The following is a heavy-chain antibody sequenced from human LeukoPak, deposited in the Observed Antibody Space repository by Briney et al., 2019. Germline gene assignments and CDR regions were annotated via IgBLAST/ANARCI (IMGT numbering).Heavy chain of an antibody. J-gene: IGHJ4*02. CDR3: ARSTGDCSGGTRYSDFDC. D-gene: IGHD2-15*01. CDR1: GFSFSYYA. V-gene: IGHV3-30*17. CDR2: ISNNGTNK. Sequence: EPGRSLRLSCAASGFSFSYYAMHWVRQAPGKGLEWVAVISNNGTNKYYADSVKGRFTISRDNSKNTLYLQMNSLRAEDTAVYCCARSTGDCSGGTRYSDFDCWGQGTLVTVSS.